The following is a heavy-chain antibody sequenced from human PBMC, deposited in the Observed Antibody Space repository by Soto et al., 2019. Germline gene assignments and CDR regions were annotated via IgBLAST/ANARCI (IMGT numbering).Heavy chain of an antibody. V-gene: IGHV3-33*01. D-gene: IGHD4-4*01. CDR3: ARDMRDYSKSIGGYYYYGMDV. Sequence: QVQLVESGGGVVQPGRSLRLSCAASGFTFSSYGMHWVRQAPGKGLEWVAVIWYDGSNKYYADSVKGRFTISRDNSKNTLYLQMKSLRAEDTAVYYCARDMRDYSKSIGGYYYYGMDVWGQGTTVTVSS. CDR2: IWYDGSNK. J-gene: IGHJ6*02. CDR1: GFTFSSYG.